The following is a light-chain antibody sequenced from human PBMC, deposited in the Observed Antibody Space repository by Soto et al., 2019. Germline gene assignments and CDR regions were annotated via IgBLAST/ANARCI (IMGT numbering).Light chain of an antibody. J-gene: IGKJ1*01. V-gene: IGKV1-5*01. CDR3: QQYETFSGT. CDR1: QSVSGW. CDR2: DAS. Sequence: DSQMTQSPSTLSASVGDTVTVTCRASQSVSGWLAWYQQKPGEAPKLLIYDASALSRGVPSRFSGSGSGTKFTLTIASLQPDDFATYYCQQYETFSGTFGPGTKVDIK.